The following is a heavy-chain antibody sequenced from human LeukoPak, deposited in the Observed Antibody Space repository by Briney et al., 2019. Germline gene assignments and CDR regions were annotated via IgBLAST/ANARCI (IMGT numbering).Heavy chain of an antibody. V-gene: IGHV3-48*03. J-gene: IGHJ4*02. D-gene: IGHD5-24*01. CDR1: GFTFSSYE. CDR2: ISSSGSTI. CDR3: AKPPDGYNSGAFGY. Sequence: GGSLRLSCAASGFTFSSYEMNWVRQAPGKGLEWVSYISSSGSTIYYADSVKGRFTISRDNPKNSLYLQMNSLRAEDTAVYYCAKPPDGYNSGAFGYWGQGTLVTVSS.